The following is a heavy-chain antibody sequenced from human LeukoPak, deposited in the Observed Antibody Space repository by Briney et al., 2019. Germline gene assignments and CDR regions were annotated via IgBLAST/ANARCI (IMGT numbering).Heavy chain of an antibody. J-gene: IGHJ4*02. CDR1: GFTFSSYS. D-gene: IGHD3-10*01. CDR3: ARDSMVRGKEFDY. Sequence: GGSLRLSCAASGFTFSSYSMNWVRQAPGKGLEWVSSISSSSSYIYYADSVKGRFTISRDNAKNSLYLQMNSLRAEDTAVYYRARDSMVRGKEFDYWGQGTLVTVSS. CDR2: ISSSSSYI. V-gene: IGHV3-21*01.